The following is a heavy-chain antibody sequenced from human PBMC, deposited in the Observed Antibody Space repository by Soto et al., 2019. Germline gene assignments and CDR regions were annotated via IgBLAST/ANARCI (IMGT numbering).Heavy chain of an antibody. CDR1: GGTFSTYA. CDR2: IIPLFGTA. J-gene: IGHJ4*02. V-gene: IGHV1-69*01. Sequence: QVQLVQSGAEVKQPGSSVKVSCKTSGGTFSTYAIYWVRQAPGQGLEWMGAIIPLFGTADYAQKFQGRVTITAHESTSTAYMELSSLRSEDTAVYYCARPKGSYSSGYYYFDYWGQGTLVTVSS. CDR3: ARPKGSYSSGYYYFDY. D-gene: IGHD6-19*01.